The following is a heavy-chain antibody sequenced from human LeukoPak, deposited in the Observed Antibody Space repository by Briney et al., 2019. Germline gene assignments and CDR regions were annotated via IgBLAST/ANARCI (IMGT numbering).Heavy chain of an antibody. V-gene: IGHV3-74*01. CDR3: ARGGGYRLDY. J-gene: IGHJ4*02. CDR2: IETDGSAT. Sequence: GGSLRLSCAASGFTFRGYGVDWVRQTPGEGLELVSAIETDGSATTYADSVEGRFSISRDNAKNILYLQMNSLRVEDTAVYYCARGGGYRLDYWGQGTLVTVSS. D-gene: IGHD6-25*01. CDR1: GFTFRGYG.